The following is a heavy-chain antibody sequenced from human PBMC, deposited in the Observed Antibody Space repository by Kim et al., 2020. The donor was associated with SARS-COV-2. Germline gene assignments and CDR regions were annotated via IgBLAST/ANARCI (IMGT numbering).Heavy chain of an antibody. CDR3: ARDRVTTSPLDY. V-gene: IGHV1-69*04. Sequence: NYAQKFQGRVTISADKSTSTAYMELSSLRSEDTAVYYCARDRVTTSPLDYWGQGTLVTVSS. D-gene: IGHD4-17*01. J-gene: IGHJ4*02.